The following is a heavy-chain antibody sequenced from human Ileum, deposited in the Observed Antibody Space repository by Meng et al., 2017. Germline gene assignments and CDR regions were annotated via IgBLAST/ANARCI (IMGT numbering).Heavy chain of an antibody. V-gene: IGHV4-34*01. CDR3: ARYGGSGSYWHFDP. J-gene: IGHJ2*01. Sequence: QVQLQQWGAGLLKPSETSSLTCAVYGGSFSGYYWTWIRQPPGKGLEWIGEIHHSGSTNYNPSLKSRVTMSIDTSKIQFSLELSSVTAADAAVYYCARYGGSGSYWHFDPWGRGTLVTVSS. D-gene: IGHD3-10*01. CDR2: IHHSGST. CDR1: GGSFSGYY.